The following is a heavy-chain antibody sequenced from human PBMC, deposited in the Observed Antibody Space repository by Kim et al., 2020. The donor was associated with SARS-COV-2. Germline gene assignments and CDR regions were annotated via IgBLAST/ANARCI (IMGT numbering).Heavy chain of an antibody. CDR3: ARALYDSSGYSFDY. D-gene: IGHD3-22*01. V-gene: IGHV1-69*04. J-gene: IGHJ4*02. Sequence: AQKFQGRVPITADKSTSTAYMELSSLRSEDTAVYYCARALYDSSGYSFDYWGQGTLVTVSS.